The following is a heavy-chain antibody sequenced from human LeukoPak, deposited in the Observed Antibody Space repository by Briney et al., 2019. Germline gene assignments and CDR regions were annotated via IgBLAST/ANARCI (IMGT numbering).Heavy chain of an antibody. CDR1: GFTFSSYA. Sequence: GASLRLSCAASGFTFSSYAISWVRQAPGTGLEWVSAISGSGGSTYYADSVKGRFTISRDNSKNTLYLQMNSLRAEDTAVYYCAKTLRYFDWLSDFDYWGQGTLVTVSS. J-gene: IGHJ4*02. V-gene: IGHV3-23*01. CDR2: ISGSGGST. CDR3: AKTLRYFDWLSDFDY. D-gene: IGHD3-9*01.